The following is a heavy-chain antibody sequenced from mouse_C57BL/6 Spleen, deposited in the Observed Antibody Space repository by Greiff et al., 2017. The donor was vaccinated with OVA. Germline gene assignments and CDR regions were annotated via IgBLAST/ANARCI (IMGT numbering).Heavy chain of an antibody. J-gene: IGHJ3*01. CDR3: TKEGGLRKAFAD. Sequence: EVMLVESGEGLVKPGGSLKLSCAASGFTFSSYAMSWVRQTPEKRLEWVAYISSGGDSLYYADTVKGRFTISRDNARNTLYLQMSSLKSEDTARYYCTKEGGLRKAFADWGKGTLVTVSS. CDR2: ISSGGDSL. D-gene: IGHD2-2*01. V-gene: IGHV5-9-1*02. CDR1: GFTFSSYA.